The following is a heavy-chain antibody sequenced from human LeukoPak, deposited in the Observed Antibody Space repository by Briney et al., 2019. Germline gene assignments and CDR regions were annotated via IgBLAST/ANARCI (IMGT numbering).Heavy chain of an antibody. D-gene: IGHD2-2*01. J-gene: IGHJ6*02. V-gene: IGHV1-18*01. Sequence: ASVKVSCKASGYTFTSYGISWVRQAPGQGLEWMGWISAYNGNTNYAQKLRGRVTMTTDTSTSTAYMELRSLRSDDTAVYYCARDYCSSTSCYLGPYYYYGMDVWGQGTTVTVSS. CDR3: ARDYCSSTSCYLGPYYYYGMDV. CDR2: ISAYNGNT. CDR1: GYTFTSYG.